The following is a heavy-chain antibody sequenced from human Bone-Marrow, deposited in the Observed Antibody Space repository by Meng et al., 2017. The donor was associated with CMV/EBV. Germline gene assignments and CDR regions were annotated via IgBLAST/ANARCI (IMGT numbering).Heavy chain of an antibody. CDR3: ARAWFGELPLYYYYGMDV. Sequence: SETLSLPCTVSGGSISSYYWSWIRQPPGKGLEWIGYIYYSGSTNYNPSLKSRVTISVDTSKNQFSLKLSSVTAADTAVYYCARAWFGELPLYYYYGMDVWGQGTTVTVSS. D-gene: IGHD3-10*01. CDR2: IYYSGST. CDR1: GGSISSYY. J-gene: IGHJ6*02. V-gene: IGHV4-59*01.